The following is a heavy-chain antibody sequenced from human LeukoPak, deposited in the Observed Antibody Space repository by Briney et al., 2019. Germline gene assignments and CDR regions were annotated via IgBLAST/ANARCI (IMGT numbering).Heavy chain of an antibody. J-gene: IGHJ6*03. V-gene: IGHV3-23*01. CDR3: AKAFRAGTMVRGVSYMDV. Sequence: GGSLRLSCAASGFTFSSYAMSWVRQAPGKGLEWVSAISGSGDSTNYADSVKGRFTISRDNSKNTLYLQMNSLRAEDTAVYYCAKAFRAGTMVRGVSYMDVWGKGTTVTISS. CDR2: ISGSGDST. CDR1: GFTFSSYA. D-gene: IGHD3-10*01.